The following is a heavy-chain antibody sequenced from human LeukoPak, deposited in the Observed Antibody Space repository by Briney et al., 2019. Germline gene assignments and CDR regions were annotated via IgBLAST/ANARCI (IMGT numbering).Heavy chain of an antibody. CDR2: IYSGGNT. CDR3: AKGRAGKEYYFDY. Sequence: GGSLRLSCAASGFTINNNYMNWVRQAPGKGLEWVSVIYSGGNTYYADSVKGRFTITRDNSKNTLYLQMNSLRAEDTAVYYCAKGRAGKEYYFDYWGQGTLVTVSS. V-gene: IGHV3-53*01. J-gene: IGHJ4*02. D-gene: IGHD3-10*01. CDR1: GFTINNNY.